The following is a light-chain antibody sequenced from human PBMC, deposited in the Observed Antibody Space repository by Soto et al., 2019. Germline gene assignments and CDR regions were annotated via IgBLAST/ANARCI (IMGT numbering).Light chain of an antibody. CDR2: KAS. CDR1: QTISSW. V-gene: IGKV1-5*03. Sequence: DVKVTQSPSTLSGSVGDRVTITCRASQTISSWLAWYQQKPGKAPKLLIYKASTLKSGVPSRFSGSGSGTEFTLTISSLQPDDFATYYCQHYNSYSEAFGQGTKVDIK. CDR3: QHYNSYSEA. J-gene: IGKJ1*01.